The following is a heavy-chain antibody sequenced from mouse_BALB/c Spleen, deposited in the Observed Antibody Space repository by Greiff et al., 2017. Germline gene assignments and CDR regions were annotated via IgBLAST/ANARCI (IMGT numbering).Heavy chain of an antibody. CDR2: ISYSGST. CDR3: ARYGPPAWYAY. V-gene: IGHV3-8*02. Sequence: EVQLVESGPSLVKPSQTLSLTCSVTGDSITSGYWNWIRKFPGNKLEYMGNISYSGSTYYNPSLKSRISITQDTSKNQYYLQWHSVTTEDTATYYCARYGPPAWYAYWGQGTLVTVSA. J-gene: IGHJ3*01. CDR1: GDSITSGY.